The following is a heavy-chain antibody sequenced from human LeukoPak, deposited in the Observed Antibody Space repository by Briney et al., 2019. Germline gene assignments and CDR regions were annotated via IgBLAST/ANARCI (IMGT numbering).Heavy chain of an antibody. Sequence: PGGSLRLSCAASGISFSSFWMSWVRQAPGKGMEWVANINEVGSEKHYVDSVKDRFTISRDNAKNSLYLQMNSLRAEDTAVYYCARGALRYCSGGSCYRPDYFDYWGQGTLVTVSS. J-gene: IGHJ4*02. D-gene: IGHD2-15*01. CDR2: INEVGSEK. CDR3: ARGALRYCSGGSCYRPDYFDY. CDR1: GISFSSFW. V-gene: IGHV3-7*01.